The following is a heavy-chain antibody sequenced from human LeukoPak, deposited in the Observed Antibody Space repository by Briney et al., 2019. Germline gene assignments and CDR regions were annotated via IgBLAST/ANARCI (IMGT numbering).Heavy chain of an antibody. J-gene: IGHJ5*02. CDR2: IKQDGSEK. Sequence: PGGSLRLSCVASGITLATSPMDWVRQAPGKGLEWVANIKQDGSEKYYVDSVKGRFTISRDNAKNSLYLHMNSLRAEDTAVYYCARDGAAGLRFNWFDPWGQGTLVTVSS. V-gene: IGHV3-7*05. D-gene: IGHD3-3*01. CDR1: GITLATSP. CDR3: ARDGAAGLRFNWFDP.